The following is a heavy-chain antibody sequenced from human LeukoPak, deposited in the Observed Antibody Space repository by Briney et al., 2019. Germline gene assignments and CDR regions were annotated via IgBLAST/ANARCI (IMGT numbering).Heavy chain of an antibody. CDR1: GGSISSSSDY. J-gene: IGHJ5*02. CDR3: ARESGDSTLIVYKWFDP. CDR2: IYYSGST. D-gene: IGHD2-8*01. Sequence: SETLSLTCTVSGGSISSSSDYWGWIRQPPGKGLEWIGSIYYSGSTYYNPSLKSRVTISVDTSKNQFSLKLSSVTAADTAVYYCARESGDSTLIVYKWFDPWGQGTLVTVSS. V-gene: IGHV4-39*07.